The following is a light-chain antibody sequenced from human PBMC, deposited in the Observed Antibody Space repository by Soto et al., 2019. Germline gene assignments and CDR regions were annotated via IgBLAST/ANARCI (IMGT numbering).Light chain of an antibody. V-gene: IGLV2-14*01. Sequence: QSALAQPASVSGSPGQSITISCTGSTSDVGAYNYVSWYKHHPGQAPQLMIYEVSNRPSGVSNRFSGSKSGNTASLAISGLQAEDEADYYCSSFTSSITYVFGPGTKATVL. J-gene: IGLJ1*01. CDR2: EVS. CDR3: SSFTSSITYV. CDR1: TSDVGAYNY.